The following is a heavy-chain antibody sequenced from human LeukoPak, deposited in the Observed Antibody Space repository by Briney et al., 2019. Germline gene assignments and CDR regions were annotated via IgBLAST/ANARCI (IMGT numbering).Heavy chain of an antibody. D-gene: IGHD5-18*01. CDR3: ARYLGVTALDY. J-gene: IGHJ4*02. Sequence: GGSLRLSCTASGLAFSNYWMHWVRQAPGKGLVWVSRIKSDGSSTIYADSVKGRFTISRDNAKNTVDLQMNSLSAEDTAMYYCARYLGVTALDYWGQGTLVTVSS. CDR2: IKSDGSST. V-gene: IGHV3-74*01. CDR1: GLAFSNYW.